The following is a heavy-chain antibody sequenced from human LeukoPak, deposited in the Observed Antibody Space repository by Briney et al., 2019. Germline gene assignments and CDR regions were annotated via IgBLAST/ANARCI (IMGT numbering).Heavy chain of an antibody. CDR3: TRDRGAQWELPDF. D-gene: IGHD1-26*01. CDR1: GFTFSSYW. V-gene: IGHV3-7*03. J-gene: IGHJ4*02. CDR2: IKQDGSEK. Sequence: GGSLRLSCAASGFTFSSYWMSWVRQAPGKGLEWVANIKQDGSEKYYVDSVKGRFTISRDNAKNSLFLQMKSLRVEDTAIYYCTRDRGAQWELPDFWGQGTLVTVSS.